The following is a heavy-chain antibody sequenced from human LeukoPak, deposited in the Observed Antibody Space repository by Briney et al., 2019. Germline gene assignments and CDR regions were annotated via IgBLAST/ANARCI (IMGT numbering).Heavy chain of an antibody. V-gene: IGHV3-48*01. J-gene: IGHJ4*02. CDR3: ARAGDFSFKD. CDR2: ISSSSSTI. Sequence: GGSLRLSCAASGFTVSSNYMSWVRQAPGKGLEWVSYISSSSSTISYADSVKGRFTISRDNAENSLYLQMNSLRAEDTAVYYCARAGDFSFKDWGQGTLVTVSS. CDR1: GFTVSSNY. D-gene: IGHD3-3*01.